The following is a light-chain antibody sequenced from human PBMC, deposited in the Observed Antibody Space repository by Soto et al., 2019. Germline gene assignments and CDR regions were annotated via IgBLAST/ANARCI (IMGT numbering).Light chain of an antibody. CDR3: QTWDSRIVV. CDR1: SGHSSYA. V-gene: IGLV4-69*01. Sequence: QPVLTQSPSASASLGASVKLTCTLSSGHSSYAIAWHQQQPEKGPRYLMKLNSDGSHRKGDGIPDRFSGSSSGAERYLTISSLQSEDEADYYCQTWDSRIVVFGGGTKVTVL. J-gene: IGLJ2*01. CDR2: LNSDGSH.